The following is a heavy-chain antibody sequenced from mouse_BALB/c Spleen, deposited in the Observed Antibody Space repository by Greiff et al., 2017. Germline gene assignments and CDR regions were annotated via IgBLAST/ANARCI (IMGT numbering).Heavy chain of an antibody. J-gene: IGHJ4*01. CDR2: ISSGGSYT. CDR3: ARETRYYAMDY. CDR1: GFTFSSYA. V-gene: IGHV5-9-4*01. Sequence: EVQLVESGGGLVKPGGSLKLSCAASGFTFSSYAMSWVRQSPEKRLEWVAEISSGGSYTYYPDTVTGRFTISRDNAKNTLYLEMSSLRSEDTAMYYCARETRYYAMDYWGQGTSVTVSS.